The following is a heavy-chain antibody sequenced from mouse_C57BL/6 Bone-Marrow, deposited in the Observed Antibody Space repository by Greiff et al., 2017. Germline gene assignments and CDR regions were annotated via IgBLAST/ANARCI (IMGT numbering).Heavy chain of an antibody. CDR1: GYTFTSYW. V-gene: IGHV1-61*01. CDR2: IYPSDSET. J-gene: IGHJ2*01. Sequence: QVQLKQPGAELVRPGSSVKLSCKASGYTFTSYWMDWVKQRPGQGLEWIGNIYPSDSETHYNQKFKDKATLTVDKSSSTAYMQLSSLTSEDSAVYYCAGGVYFDYWGQGTTLTVSS. CDR3: AGGVYFDY.